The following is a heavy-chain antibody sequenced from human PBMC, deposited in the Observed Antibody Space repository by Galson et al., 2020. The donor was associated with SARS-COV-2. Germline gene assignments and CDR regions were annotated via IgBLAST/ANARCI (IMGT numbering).Heavy chain of an antibody. V-gene: IGHV4-39*01. CDR3: ARPRIYSSSPLDALEI. D-gene: IGHD6-13*01. CDR1: GGSISSSSYY. J-gene: IGHJ3*02. Sequence: SETLSLTCTVSGGSISSSSYYWGCLRPPPGKELEWIGSIYYSGSTYYNPYLKSRITISVDTSKNQFSLKLSSVTAADTAVYYCARPRIYSSSPLDALEIWGQGTMVTVSS. CDR2: IYYSGST.